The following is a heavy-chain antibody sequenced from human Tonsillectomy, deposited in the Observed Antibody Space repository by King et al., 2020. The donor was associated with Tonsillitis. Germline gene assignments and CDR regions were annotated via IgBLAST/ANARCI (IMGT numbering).Heavy chain of an antibody. J-gene: IGHJ4*02. CDR1: GFTFSSYA. V-gene: IGHV3-23*04. CDR2: ISGSGDST. CDR3: AKGSGSGSYLSPIDY. D-gene: IGHD3-10*01. Sequence: VQLVESGGGLVKPGGSLRLSCAASGFTFSSYAMNWVRQAPGKGLEWVSGISGSGDSTYYADSVKGRFTISRDNSKNTLYLQMKSLRAEDTAVYYCAKGSGSGSYLSPIDYWGQGTLVTVSS.